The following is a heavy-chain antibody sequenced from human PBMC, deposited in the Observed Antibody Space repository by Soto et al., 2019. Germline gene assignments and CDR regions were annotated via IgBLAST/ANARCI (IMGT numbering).Heavy chain of an antibody. CDR2: IYYSGST. D-gene: IGHD4-17*01. CDR1: GGSISSYY. CDR3: ARHSGTVTYPFDY. Sequence: SETLSLTCTVSGGSISSYYWSWIRQPPGKGLEWIGYIYYSGSTNYNPSLKSRVTISVDTSKNQFSLKLSSVTAADTAVYYCARHSGTVTYPFDYWGQGTLVTVS. V-gene: IGHV4-59*08. J-gene: IGHJ4*02.